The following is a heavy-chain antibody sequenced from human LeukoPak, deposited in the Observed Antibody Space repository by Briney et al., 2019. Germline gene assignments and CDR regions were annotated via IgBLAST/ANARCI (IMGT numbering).Heavy chain of an antibody. Sequence: SETLSLTCAVYGGSFSGYYWSWIRQPPGKGLERIGEINHSGSTNYNPSLKSRVTISVDTSKNQFSLKLSSVTAADTAVYYCARADGGSGSYLFDYWGQGTLVTVSS. D-gene: IGHD3-10*01. J-gene: IGHJ4*02. CDR2: INHSGST. CDR3: ARADGGSGSYLFDY. CDR1: GGSFSGYY. V-gene: IGHV4-34*01.